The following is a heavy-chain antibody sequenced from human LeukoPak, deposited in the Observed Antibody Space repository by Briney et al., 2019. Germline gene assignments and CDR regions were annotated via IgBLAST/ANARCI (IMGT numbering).Heavy chain of an antibody. Sequence: PSQTLSLTCTVSGGSISSGGYYWSWIRQPPGKGLEWIGYIYHSGSTYYNPSLKSRVTISVDRSKNQFSLKLSSVTAADTAVYYCARSYCSSTSCRGGHDYWGQGTLVTVSS. J-gene: IGHJ4*02. CDR1: GGSISSGGYY. D-gene: IGHD2-2*01. CDR2: IYHSGST. V-gene: IGHV4-30-2*01. CDR3: ARSYCSSTSCRGGHDY.